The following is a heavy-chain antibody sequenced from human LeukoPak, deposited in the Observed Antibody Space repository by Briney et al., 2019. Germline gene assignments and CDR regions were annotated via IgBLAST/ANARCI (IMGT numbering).Heavy chain of an antibody. CDR3: ARHLSPVPGYSSSSFDY. CDR1: GGSISSSSYY. D-gene: IGHD6-6*01. V-gene: IGHV4-39*01. J-gene: IGHJ4*02. CDR2: IYYSGST. Sequence: PAETLSLTCTVSGGSISSSSYYWGWIRQPPGKGLEWIGSIYYSGSTYYNPSLKSRVTISVDTSKNQFSLKLSSVTAADTAVYYCARHLSPVPGYSSSSFDYWGQGTLVTVSS.